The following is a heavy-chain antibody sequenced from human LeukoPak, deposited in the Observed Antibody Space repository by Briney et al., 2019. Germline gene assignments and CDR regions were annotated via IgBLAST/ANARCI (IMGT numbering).Heavy chain of an antibody. CDR2: ISSDGSGA. CDR1: GFTFSNYW. Sequence: GGSLRLSCAASGFTFSNYWMHWVRQAPGKGLVWVSRISSDGSGASYADSVKGRFTISRDTAKNTLHLQMNSLRAEDTAVYYCARGGGRVVGDYWGQGTLVTVPS. D-gene: IGHD2-15*01. CDR3: ARGGGRVVGDY. J-gene: IGHJ4*02. V-gene: IGHV3-74*01.